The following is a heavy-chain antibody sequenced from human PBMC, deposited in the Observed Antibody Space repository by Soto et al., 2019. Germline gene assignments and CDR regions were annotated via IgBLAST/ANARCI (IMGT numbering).Heavy chain of an antibody. V-gene: IGHV3-21*01. CDR3: ARDPLRFLEWLPGRLTESGGYYYGMDV. CDR2: ISSSSSYI. D-gene: IGHD3-3*01. CDR1: GFTFSSYS. Sequence: PGGSLRLSCAASGFTFSSYSMNWVRQAPGKGLEWVSSISSSSSYIYYADSVKGRFTISRDNAKNSLYLQMNSLRAEDTAVYYCARDPLRFLEWLPGRLTESGGYYYGMDVWGQGTTVTVSS. J-gene: IGHJ6*02.